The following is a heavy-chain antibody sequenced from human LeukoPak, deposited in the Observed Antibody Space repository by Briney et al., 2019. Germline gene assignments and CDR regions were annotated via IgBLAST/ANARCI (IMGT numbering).Heavy chain of an antibody. J-gene: IGHJ4*02. CDR3: ARLTYYDFWRVTDY. D-gene: IGHD3-3*01. Sequence: PSETLSLTCAVSGGSISSSNWWSWVRQPPGKGLEWIGEIYHSGSTNYNPSLKGRVTISVDKSKNQFSLKLSSVTAADTAVYYCARLTYYDFWRVTDYWGQGTLVTVSS. V-gene: IGHV4-4*02. CDR1: GGSISSSNW. CDR2: IYHSGST.